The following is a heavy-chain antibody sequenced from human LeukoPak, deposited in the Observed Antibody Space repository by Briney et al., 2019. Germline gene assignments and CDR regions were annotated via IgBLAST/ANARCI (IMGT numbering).Heavy chain of an antibody. CDR1: GFTVSSNY. CDR3: ARVVGGIVGATTFDY. Sequence: GGSLRLSCAASGFTVSSNYMSWVRQAPGKGLEWVSVIYSGGSTYYADSVKGRFTISRDNSKNTLYLQMNSLRAEDTAVYYCARVVGGIVGATTFDYWGQGTLVTVSS. V-gene: IGHV3-53*01. J-gene: IGHJ4*02. CDR2: IYSGGST. D-gene: IGHD1-26*01.